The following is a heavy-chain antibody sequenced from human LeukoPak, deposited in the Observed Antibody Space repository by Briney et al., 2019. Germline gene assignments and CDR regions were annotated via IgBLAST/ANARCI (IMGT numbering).Heavy chain of an antibody. CDR2: IYHSGST. V-gene: IGHV4-30-2*01. J-gene: IGHJ4*02. D-gene: IGHD6-19*01. CDR3: ARHRWGAVAAMPFDY. Sequence: SETLSLTCTVSGGSISSGGYYWSWIRQPPGKGLEWIGYIYHSGSTYYNPSLKSRVTISVDTSKNQFSLKLSSVTAADTAVYYCARHRWGAVAAMPFDYWGQGTLVTVSS. CDR1: GGSISSGGYY.